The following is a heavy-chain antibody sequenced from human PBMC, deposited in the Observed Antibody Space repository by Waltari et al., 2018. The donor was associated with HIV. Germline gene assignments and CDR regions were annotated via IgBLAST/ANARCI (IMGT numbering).Heavy chain of an antibody. CDR3: VREETTGVGS. J-gene: IGHJ4*02. CDR2: IYPGDSDT. CDR1: GYSFTTYW. Sequence: EAQLVQSGAEMKKPGESLKVSCRASGYSFTTYWIGWVRQLPGKGLEWMGLIYPGDSDTKYSPTFQGQVTMSVDTSKSTADLQWSSLKASDTAMYYCVREETTGVGSWGQGTLVTVSS. D-gene: IGHD4-17*01. V-gene: IGHV5-51*01.